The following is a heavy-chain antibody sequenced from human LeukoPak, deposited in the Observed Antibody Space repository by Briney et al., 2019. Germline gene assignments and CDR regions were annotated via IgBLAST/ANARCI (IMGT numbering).Heavy chain of an antibody. CDR3: ARDVAGARSY. CDR2: IDTDGRTT. J-gene: IGHJ4*02. D-gene: IGHD3-10*01. V-gene: IGHV3-74*01. Sequence: PGGSLRLSCAASGYTFSNYWMHWVRQAPGKGLVWVSRIDTDGRTTNYADSVRGRFTIYRDNVQNTLYLQMNSLTAEDTVVYYCARDVAGARSYWGQGALVSVSS. CDR1: GYTFSNYW.